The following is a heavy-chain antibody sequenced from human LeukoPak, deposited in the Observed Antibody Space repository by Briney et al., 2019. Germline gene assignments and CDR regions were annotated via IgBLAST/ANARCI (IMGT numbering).Heavy chain of an antibody. CDR2: IRSNGDTA. D-gene: IGHD1-1*01. V-gene: IGHV3-23*01. CDR1: GFTFSRIA. CDR3: AKGQELDDGVFDS. Sequence: GGSLRLSCAASGFTFSRIAMTWVRQAPGKGLEWVSTIRSNGDTAYNADSVRGRFAISRDNSKNALFLQMNSLRVEDTAIYYCAKGQELDDGVFDSWGQGTLVTVSS. J-gene: IGHJ4*02.